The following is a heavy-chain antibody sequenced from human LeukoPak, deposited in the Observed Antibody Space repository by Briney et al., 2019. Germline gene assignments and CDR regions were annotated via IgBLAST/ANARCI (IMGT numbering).Heavy chain of an antibody. CDR1: GYTFSTYW. CDR2: IYPSDSET. CDR3: ARRRAATTIYHYSMDF. Sequence: GESLKISCKASGYTFSTYWNAWVRQMPGKGLEWMGIIYPSDSETRYSPSFQGQVTISVDKSISTAYLQWRSLKASDTAMYYCARRRAATTIYHYSMDFWGHGTTVIVSS. D-gene: IGHD5/OR15-5a*01. V-gene: IGHV5-51*01. J-gene: IGHJ6*02.